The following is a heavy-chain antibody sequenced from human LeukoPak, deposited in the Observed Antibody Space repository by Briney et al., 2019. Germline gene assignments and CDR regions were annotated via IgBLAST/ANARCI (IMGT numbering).Heavy chain of an antibody. CDR3: ARGPLGYCSGGSCPLPADY. CDR2: IWYDGSNK. Sequence: GGSLRLSCAASGFTFSSYGMHWVRQAPGKGLEWVAAIWYDGSNKYYADSVKGRFTISRDNSKNTLYLQMNSLRAEDTAVYYCARGPLGYCSGGSCPLPADYWGQGTLVTVSS. D-gene: IGHD2-15*01. J-gene: IGHJ4*02. CDR1: GFTFSSYG. V-gene: IGHV3-33*01.